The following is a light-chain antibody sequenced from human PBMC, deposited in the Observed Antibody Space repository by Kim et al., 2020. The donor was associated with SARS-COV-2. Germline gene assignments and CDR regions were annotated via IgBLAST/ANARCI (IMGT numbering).Light chain of an antibody. CDR2: QDS. V-gene: IGLV3-1*01. CDR1: KLGDKY. CDR3: QAWDSSTVV. Sequence: VSPGQTASITCSGDKLGDKYACWYQQKPCQSPVLVIYQDSKRPSGIPERFSGSNSGNTATLTISGTQAMDEADYYCQAWDSSTVVFGGGTQLTVL. J-gene: IGLJ2*01.